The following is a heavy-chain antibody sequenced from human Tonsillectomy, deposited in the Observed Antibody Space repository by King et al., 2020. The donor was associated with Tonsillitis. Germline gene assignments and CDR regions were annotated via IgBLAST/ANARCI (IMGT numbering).Heavy chain of an antibody. CDR1: GFTFSSYA. CDR2: LNGSGGST. Sequence: VQLVESGGDLVQPGGSLRLSCAASGFTFSSYAMSWVRQAPGKGLEWVSALNGSGGSTYYADSVKGRFSISRDNSKNTLYLQMNSLRAEDTAVYYCAKGGSGSSSPFDYWGQGTLVTVSS. J-gene: IGHJ4*02. V-gene: IGHV3-23*04. CDR3: AKGGSGSSSPFDY. D-gene: IGHD6-6*01.